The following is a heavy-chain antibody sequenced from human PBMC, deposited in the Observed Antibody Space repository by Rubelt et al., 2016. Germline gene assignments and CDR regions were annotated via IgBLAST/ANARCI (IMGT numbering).Heavy chain of an antibody. D-gene: IGHD1-14*01. CDR3: ARGGPTTPIDY. Sequence: VSYISSSSSTIYYADSVKGRFTISRDNAKNSLYLQMNSLRAEDTAVYYCARGGPTTPIDYWGQGTLVTVSS. V-gene: IGHV3-48*04. CDR2: ISSSSSTI. J-gene: IGHJ4*02.